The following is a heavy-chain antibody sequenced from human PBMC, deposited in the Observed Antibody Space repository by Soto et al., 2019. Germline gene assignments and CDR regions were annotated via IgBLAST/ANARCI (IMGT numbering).Heavy chain of an antibody. Sequence: EVQLVESGGGLVQPGGSLRLSCGVSGFTVSSSYMSWVRQAPGKGLEWVSILYSGGDTYYADSVKGRFTISRDNSKNTLYLQSNSLRVENTSVYFGARQADWEAPCDYWGQGTLVTVSS. D-gene: IGHD1-26*01. CDR1: GFTVSSSY. J-gene: IGHJ4*02. CDR3: ARQADWEAPCDY. V-gene: IGHV3-66*04. CDR2: LYSGGDT.